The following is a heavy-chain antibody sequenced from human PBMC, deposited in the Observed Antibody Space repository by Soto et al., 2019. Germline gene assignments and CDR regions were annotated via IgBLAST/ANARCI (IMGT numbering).Heavy chain of an antibody. D-gene: IGHD2-8*01. CDR2: IIPIFGTA. V-gene: IGHV1-69*13. J-gene: IGHJ5*02. CDR1: GGTFSSYA. Sequence: SVKVSCKASGGTFSSYAISWVRQAPGQGLEWMGGIIPIFGTANYAQKFQGRVTITADESTSTAYMELSSLRSEDTAVYYCARDGLMVYAISGNWFDPWGQGTLVTVSS. CDR3: ARDGLMVYAISGNWFDP.